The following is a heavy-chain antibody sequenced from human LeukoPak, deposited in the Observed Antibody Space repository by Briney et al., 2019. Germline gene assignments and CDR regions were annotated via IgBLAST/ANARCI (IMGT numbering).Heavy chain of an antibody. CDR2: INTDGSST. Sequence: PGGSLRLSCAASGFTFSSYSMNWVRKAPGKGLEWVSRINTDGSSTSYADSVKGRFTISRDNAKNTLHLQMNSLRAEDTAVYYCTRDLGYWGQGTLVTVSS. CDR3: TRDLGY. CDR1: GFTFSSYS. J-gene: IGHJ4*02. V-gene: IGHV3-74*01.